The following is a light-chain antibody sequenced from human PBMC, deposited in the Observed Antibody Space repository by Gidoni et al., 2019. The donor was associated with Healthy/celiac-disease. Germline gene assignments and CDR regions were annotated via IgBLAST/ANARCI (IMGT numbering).Light chain of an antibody. CDR2: AAS. V-gene: IGKV1-39*01. Sequence: DIQLTQSPSSLSASVGDRVTITCRASQSISSYLHWYQQKPGNAPKLLIYAASSLQSGVPSRFSGSGSGTDFTLTISSLQPEDFATYYCQQSYSTPWTFXQXTKVEIK. CDR1: QSISSY. CDR3: QQSYSTPWT. J-gene: IGKJ1*01.